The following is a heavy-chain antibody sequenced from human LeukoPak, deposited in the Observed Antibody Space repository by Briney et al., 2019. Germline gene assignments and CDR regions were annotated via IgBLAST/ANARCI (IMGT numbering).Heavy chain of an antibody. CDR2: IGGSGGST. D-gene: IGHD1-7*01. Sequence: GGSLRLSCAASGFTFSCYAMSWVRQAPGKGLEWVSVIGGSGGSTYYADSVKGRFTISRDNSKNTLYLQMSSLRAEDTAVYYCAKKKRELRGFDYWGQGTLVTVSS. J-gene: IGHJ4*02. CDR1: GFTFSCYA. CDR3: AKKKRELRGFDY. V-gene: IGHV3-23*01.